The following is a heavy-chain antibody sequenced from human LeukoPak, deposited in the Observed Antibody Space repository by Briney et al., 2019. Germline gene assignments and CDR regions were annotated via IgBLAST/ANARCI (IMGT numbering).Heavy chain of an antibody. CDR1: GGSINSGGYY. CDR3: ASYGDRCFDY. D-gene: IGHD4-17*01. V-gene: IGHV4-31*03. CDR2: IYYSGST. Sequence: PSETLSLTCTVSGGSINSGGYYWSWIRQHPGKGLEWIGYIYYSGSTYYNPPLRSRVSISVDTSKNQFSLKLSSVTAADTAVYYCASYGDRCFDYWGQGTLVTVSS. J-gene: IGHJ4*02.